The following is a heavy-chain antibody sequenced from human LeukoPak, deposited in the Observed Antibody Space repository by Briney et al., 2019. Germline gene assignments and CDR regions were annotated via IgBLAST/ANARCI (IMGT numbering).Heavy chain of an antibody. J-gene: IGHJ4*02. CDR3: ARSPFHTSSWPNFDY. CDR2: ISSSGSAM. V-gene: IGHV3-48*03. D-gene: IGHD6-13*01. Sequence: GGSLRLSCAASGFTFSSYEMNWVRQAPGKGLEWVSYISSSGSAMYYADSVKGRFTISRDNAQNSLYLQMDSLRAEDTAVYYCARSPFHTSSWPNFDYWGQGTLVTVSS. CDR1: GFTFSSYE.